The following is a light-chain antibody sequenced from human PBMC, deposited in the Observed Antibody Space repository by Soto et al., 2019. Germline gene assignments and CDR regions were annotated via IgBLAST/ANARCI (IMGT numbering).Light chain of an antibody. Sequence: DIQLTQSPSFLSASVGDRVTITCRASQAISNYLAWYQQQPGKAPNLLIYAASTLQSGVPSRFSGGGSGTEFTLTISSLQPEDFATYYCQQLNSYPPLTFGGGTKVEIK. CDR2: AAS. CDR1: QAISNY. J-gene: IGKJ4*01. V-gene: IGKV1-9*01. CDR3: QQLNSYPPLT.